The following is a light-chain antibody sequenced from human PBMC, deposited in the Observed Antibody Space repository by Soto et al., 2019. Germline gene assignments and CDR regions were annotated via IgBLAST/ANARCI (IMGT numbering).Light chain of an antibody. Sequence: QSVLTQPPSASGSPGQSVTISCTGTKSDIGVYDFVSWYQHHPGKAPRLIIYEVVQRPSGVPDRFSGSKSGNTASLTVSGLQAAYEADYFCKSYPGTNPSLFGSGTKSTVL. CDR3: KSYPGTNPSL. V-gene: IGLV2-8*01. CDR2: EVV. CDR1: KSDIGVYDF. J-gene: IGLJ1*01.